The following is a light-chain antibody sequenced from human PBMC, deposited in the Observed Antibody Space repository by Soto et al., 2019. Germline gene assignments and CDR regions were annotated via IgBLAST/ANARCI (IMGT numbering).Light chain of an antibody. CDR2: DAS. CDR3: QQYNSYPCT. CDR1: QSISSR. V-gene: IGKV1-5*01. Sequence: DIQMTQSPSTLSASVGDRVTITCRASQSISSRLAWYQQKPGKAPKLLVYDASSLESGVPSRFSGSGSGTEFPLTNSSLQPDDFATYYCQQYNSYPCTFGQGTKLEIK. J-gene: IGKJ2*02.